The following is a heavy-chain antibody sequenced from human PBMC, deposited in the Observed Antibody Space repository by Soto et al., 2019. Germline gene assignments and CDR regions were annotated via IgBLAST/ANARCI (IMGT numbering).Heavy chain of an antibody. D-gene: IGHD2-21*02. CDR1: GGSVSSGDDY. CDR3: ARARCGDYVTD. V-gene: IGHV4-30-4*01. J-gene: IGHJ4*02. CDR2: VSYSGET. Sequence: QVQLQESGPGLVKPSQTLSLTCTVFGGSVSSGDDYWSWIRQPPGKGLEWIGSVSYSGETDYNPSHKSGIALFVDKAMNKFTLRLSFLTDADTAVYYCARARCGDYVTDCGQGALVTVSS.